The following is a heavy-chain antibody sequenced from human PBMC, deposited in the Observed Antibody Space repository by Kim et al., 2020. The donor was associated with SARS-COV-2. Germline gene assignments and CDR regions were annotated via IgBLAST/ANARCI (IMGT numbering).Heavy chain of an antibody. CDR3: ARLGEGYSYGYYVFDY. V-gene: IGHV4-39*01. J-gene: IGHJ4*02. D-gene: IGHD5-18*01. Sequence: SLKSRVTISVDTSKNQFSLKLSSVTAADTAVYYCARLGEGYSYGYYVFDYSGQGTLVTVSS.